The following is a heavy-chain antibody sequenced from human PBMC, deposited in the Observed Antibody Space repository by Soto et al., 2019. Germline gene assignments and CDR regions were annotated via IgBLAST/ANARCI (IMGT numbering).Heavy chain of an antibody. CDR3: ARAWDSYGYVGPYPYYGMDV. CDR2: IYSGGST. J-gene: IGHJ6*02. Sequence: GPRLRSSAAAELNASSSCMCWARQAPGKGLDWVSVIYSGGSTYYADSVRGRFTISRDNAKNSLYLQMNSLRAEDTGVYHCARAWDSYGYVGPYPYYGMDVWGQGNTVNGS. D-gene: IGHD5-18*01. CDR1: ELNASSSC. V-gene: IGHV3-53*01.